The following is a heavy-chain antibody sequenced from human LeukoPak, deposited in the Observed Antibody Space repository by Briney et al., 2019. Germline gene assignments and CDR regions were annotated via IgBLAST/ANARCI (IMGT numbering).Heavy chain of an antibody. Sequence: NPSETLSLTCTVSGGSISSYYWSWIRQPPGKGLEWIGYIYYSGSTNYNPSLKSRVTISVDTSKNQFSLKLSSVTAADTAVYYCARYPVVKADAFDIWGQGTMVTVSS. CDR3: ARYPVVKADAFDI. CDR2: IYYSGST. J-gene: IGHJ3*02. V-gene: IGHV4-59*01. CDR1: GGSISSYY. D-gene: IGHD2-21*01.